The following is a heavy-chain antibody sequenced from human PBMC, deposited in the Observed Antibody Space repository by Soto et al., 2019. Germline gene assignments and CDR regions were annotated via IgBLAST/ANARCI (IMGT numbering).Heavy chain of an antibody. Sequence: ASVKVSCKASGYTFTGYYMHWVRQAPGQGLEWMGWINPNSGGTNYAQKFQGRVTMTRDTSISTAYMELSRLRSDDTAVYYCARERIQLWLRAYYYGMDVWGEGTTVTVSS. J-gene: IGHJ6*04. D-gene: IGHD5-18*01. CDR3: ARERIQLWLRAYYYGMDV. CDR1: GYTFTGYY. V-gene: IGHV1-2*02. CDR2: INPNSGGT.